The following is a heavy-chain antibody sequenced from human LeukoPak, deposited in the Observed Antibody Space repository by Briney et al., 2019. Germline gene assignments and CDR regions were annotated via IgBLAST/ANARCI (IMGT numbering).Heavy chain of an antibody. CDR1: GGTFSSYA. J-gene: IGHJ4*02. V-gene: IGHV1-69*05. D-gene: IGHD3-16*02. CDR3: ARGGTYYDYVWGSYRLDY. CDR2: IIPIFGTA. Sequence: GASVRVSCKASGGTFSSYAISWVRQAPGQGLEWMGGIIPIFGTANYAQKFQGRVMITTDESTSTAYMELSSLRSEDTAVYYCARGGTYYDYVWGSYRLDYWGQGTLVTVSS.